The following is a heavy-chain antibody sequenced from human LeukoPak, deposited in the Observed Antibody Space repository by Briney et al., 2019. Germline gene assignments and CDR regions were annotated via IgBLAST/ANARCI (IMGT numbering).Heavy chain of an antibody. V-gene: IGHV5-51*01. CDR2: IYPGDSDT. D-gene: IGHD2-15*01. CDR1: GYSFTSYW. Sequence: GESLKISCKGSGYSFTSYWIGWVRQMPGKGLEWMGIIYPGDSDTRYSPSFQGQVTISADKSISPAYLQWSSLKASDTAMYYCASRSGLLDCSGGSCYPDAFDIWGQGTMVTVSS. J-gene: IGHJ3*02. CDR3: ASRSGLLDCSGGSCYPDAFDI.